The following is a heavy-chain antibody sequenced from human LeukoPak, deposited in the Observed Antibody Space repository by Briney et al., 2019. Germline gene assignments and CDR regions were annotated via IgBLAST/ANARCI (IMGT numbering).Heavy chain of an antibody. Sequence: SVKVSCKASGGTFSSYAISWVQQAPGQGLEWMGRIIPILGIANYAQKFQGRVTITADKSTSTAYMELSSLRSEDTAVYYCAREGYGSRYYYYGMDVWGQGTMVTVSS. CDR3: AREGYGSRYYYYGMDV. J-gene: IGHJ6*02. CDR1: GGTFSSYA. V-gene: IGHV1-69*04. CDR2: IIPILGIA. D-gene: IGHD5-18*01.